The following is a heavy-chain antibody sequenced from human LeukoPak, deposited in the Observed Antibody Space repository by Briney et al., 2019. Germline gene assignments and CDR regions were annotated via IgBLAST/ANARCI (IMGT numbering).Heavy chain of an antibody. CDR2: IYTNGRT. D-gene: IGHD3-10*01. CDR3: AREITMVRGGPKWFDP. V-gene: IGHV4-4*07. J-gene: IGHJ5*02. CDR1: GGSISTYY. Sequence: SETLSLTCTVSGGSISTYYWSWIRQPAGKGLEWIGRIYTNGRTNYNPPLKSRVTISVDTSKNQFSLKLSSVTAADTAVYYCAREITMVRGGPKWFDPWGQGTLVTVSS.